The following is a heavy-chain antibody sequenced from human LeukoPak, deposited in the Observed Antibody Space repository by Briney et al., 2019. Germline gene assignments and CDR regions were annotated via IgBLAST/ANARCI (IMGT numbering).Heavy chain of an antibody. V-gene: IGHV1-18*01. CDR3: ARIYYDSSGYVFDY. D-gene: IGHD3-22*01. CDR2: ISAYNGNT. Sequence: ASVKVSFKASGYTFTSYGISWVRQAPGQGLEWMGWISAYNGNTNYAQKLQGRVTMTTDTSTSTAYMELRSLRSDDTAVYYCARIYYDSSGYVFDYWGQGTLVTVSS. CDR1: GYTFTSYG. J-gene: IGHJ4*02.